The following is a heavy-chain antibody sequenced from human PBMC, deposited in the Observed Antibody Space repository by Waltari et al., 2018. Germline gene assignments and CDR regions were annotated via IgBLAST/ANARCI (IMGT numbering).Heavy chain of an antibody. Sequence: EVQLVESGGGLVQPGRSLRLSCTASGFPFGDYAMSWFRQAPGKGLEWVGFIRSKAYGGTTEYAASVKGRFTISRDDSKSIAYLQMNSLKTEDTAVYYCTRVEYYGSGTPSAPDYWGQGTLVTVSS. V-gene: IGHV3-49*03. J-gene: IGHJ4*02. CDR3: TRVEYYGSGTPSAPDY. CDR2: IRSKAYGGTT. D-gene: IGHD3-10*01. CDR1: GFPFGDYA.